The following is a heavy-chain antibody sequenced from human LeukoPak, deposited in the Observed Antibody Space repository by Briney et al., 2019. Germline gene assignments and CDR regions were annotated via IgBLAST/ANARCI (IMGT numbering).Heavy chain of an antibody. CDR1: GGSISSYY. D-gene: IGHD3-22*01. Sequence: PSETLPLTCTVSGGSISSYYWSWIRQPPGKGLEWIGYIYYSGSTNYNPSLKSRVTISVDTSKNQFSLKLSSVTAADTAVYYCARHLSGYSLPYYFDYWGQGTLVTVSS. CDR2: IYYSGST. J-gene: IGHJ4*02. CDR3: ARHLSGYSLPYYFDY. V-gene: IGHV4-59*08.